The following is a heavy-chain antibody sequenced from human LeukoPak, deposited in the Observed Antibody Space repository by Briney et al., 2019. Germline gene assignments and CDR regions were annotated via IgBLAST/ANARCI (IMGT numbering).Heavy chain of an antibody. CDR1: GDSISSSSYY. CDR2: MYYSGSS. D-gene: IGHD3-10*01. CDR3: VGYNSGSGIFDP. J-gene: IGHJ5*02. Sequence: PSETLSLTCTVSGDSISSSSYYWGWIRQPPGKGLEWIGSMYYSGSSYYNTSLKSRITMSVDTSKNQSSLKLRSVTAADTAVYYCVGYNSGSGIFDPWGQGNLVTVSS. V-gene: IGHV4-39*01.